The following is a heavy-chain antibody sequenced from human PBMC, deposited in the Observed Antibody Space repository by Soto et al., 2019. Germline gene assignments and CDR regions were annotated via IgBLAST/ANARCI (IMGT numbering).Heavy chain of an antibody. Sequence: QVRLVQSEGEVKKPGASVKVSCRASGYTFTNYDISWVRQVPGQGLEWMGWISTERDLTKYAQKFQGRVTMTTDTLRGGAYMELKSLRFDDAAVYYCARDPTANRASVYFDLWGRGTLVNVSS. CDR1: GYTFTNYD. CDR3: ARDPTANRASVYFDL. D-gene: IGHD1-1*01. J-gene: IGHJ2*01. V-gene: IGHV1-18*04. CDR2: ISTERDLT.